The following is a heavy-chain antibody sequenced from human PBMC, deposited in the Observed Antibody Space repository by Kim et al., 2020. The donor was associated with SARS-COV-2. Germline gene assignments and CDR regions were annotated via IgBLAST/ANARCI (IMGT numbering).Heavy chain of an antibody. J-gene: IGHJ5*02. V-gene: IGHV4-59*01. CDR2: IYYSGST. CDR1: GGSISSYY. CDR3: ARVASTDCSGGSCWFDP. Sequence: SETLSLTCTVSGGSISSYYWSWIRQPPGKGLEWIGYIYYSGSTNYNPSLKSRVTISVDTSKNQFSLKLSSVTAADTAMYYCARVASTDCSGGSCWFDPWGQGTLVTVSS. D-gene: IGHD2-15*01.